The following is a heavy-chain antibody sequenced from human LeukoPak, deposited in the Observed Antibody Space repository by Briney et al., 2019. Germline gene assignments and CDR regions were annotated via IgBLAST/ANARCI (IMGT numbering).Heavy chain of an antibody. J-gene: IGHJ4*02. CDR2: VWHDGRDE. V-gene: IGHV3-33*01. CDR3: ARDETTVVTGGDYFDY. Sequence: GGSLRLSCAASGFSFSNYGMHWVRQAPGKGLEWVAGVWHDGRDEYYADSVKGRFTISRDNAKNSLYLQMNSLRAEDTAVYYCARDETTVVTGGDYFDYWGQGTLVTVSS. CDR1: GFSFSNYG. D-gene: IGHD4-23*01.